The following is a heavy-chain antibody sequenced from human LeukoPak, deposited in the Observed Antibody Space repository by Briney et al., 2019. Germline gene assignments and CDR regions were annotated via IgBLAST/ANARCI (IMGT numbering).Heavy chain of an antibody. CDR3: AKDRRISMIVVVTAPLAFDI. D-gene: IGHD3-22*01. Sequence: GGSLRLSCAASGFTFSSYAMSWVRQAPGKGLEWLSYISSSSGTIYYADSVKGRFTISRDNSKNTLYLHMNSLRAEDTAVYYCAKDRRISMIVVVTAPLAFDIWGQGTMVTVSS. CDR1: GFTFSSYA. CDR2: ISSSSGTI. J-gene: IGHJ3*02. V-gene: IGHV3-23*01.